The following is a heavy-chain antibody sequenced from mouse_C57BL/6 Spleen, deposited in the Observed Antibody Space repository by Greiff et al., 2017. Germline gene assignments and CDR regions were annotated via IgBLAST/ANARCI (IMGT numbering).Heavy chain of an antibody. CDR2: IYPIDGST. Sequence: QVQLQQSGPELVKPGASVKLSCKASGYTFTRYDINWVKQRPGQGLEWIGWIYPIDGSTKYNEKFKGKATLTVDTSSSTAYMALHSLTSEGSAVYICTRGATVVATKAMDCGGEGPSVTV. D-gene: IGHD1-1*01. CDR1: GYTFTRYD. CDR3: TRGATVVATKAMDC. V-gene: IGHV1-85*01. J-gene: IGHJ4*01.